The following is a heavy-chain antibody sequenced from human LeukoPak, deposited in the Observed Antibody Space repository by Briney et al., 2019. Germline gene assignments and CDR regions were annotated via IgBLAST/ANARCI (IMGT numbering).Heavy chain of an antibody. Sequence: SETLSLTCTVSGDSITSSYYYWGWIRQPPGKGLEWIGSIYYSGSTYSNPSLKSRVTISVDTSKNQFSLKLSSVTAADTAVYYCAGVRALSYYGSSGDFYYFDYWGQGTLVTVSS. D-gene: IGHD3-22*01. CDR3: AGVRALSYYGSSGDFYYFDY. CDR1: GDSITSSYYY. V-gene: IGHV4-39*07. CDR2: IYYSGST. J-gene: IGHJ4*02.